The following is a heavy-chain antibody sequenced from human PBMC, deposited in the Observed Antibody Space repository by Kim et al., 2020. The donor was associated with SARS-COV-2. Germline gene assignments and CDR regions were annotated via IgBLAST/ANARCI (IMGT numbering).Heavy chain of an antibody. CDR2: ISYDDSSE. J-gene: IGHJ4*03. D-gene: IGHD3-22*01. CDR3: VKGGTRHYNDSRGYLDY. CDR1: GFTFSSNC. Sequence: GGSLRLSRAASGFTFSSNCMYWVRQAPGKGLEWVAFISYDDSSEYYVYSAKSLFTLFSDNSKNTQYSQRNSQRAEDRGEYYCVKGGTRHYNDSRGYLDY. V-gene: IGHV3-30*18.